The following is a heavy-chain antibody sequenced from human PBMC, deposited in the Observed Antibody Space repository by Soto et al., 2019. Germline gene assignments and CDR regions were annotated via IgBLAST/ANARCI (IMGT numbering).Heavy chain of an antibody. V-gene: IGHV1-18*04. Sequence: QVQLLQSGAEVKKPGASVKVSCKASGYTFSTYGICWLRQAPGQGLGWMGWISGYNGNTKYAQKLQGRVTMTTDTSTSTAYMEVRSLRSDDTAVYYCARDLGGGSGSYLEYWGQGTLVTGSS. CDR1: GYTFSTYG. CDR3: ARDLGGGSGSYLEY. D-gene: IGHD1-26*01. J-gene: IGHJ4*02. CDR2: ISGYNGNT.